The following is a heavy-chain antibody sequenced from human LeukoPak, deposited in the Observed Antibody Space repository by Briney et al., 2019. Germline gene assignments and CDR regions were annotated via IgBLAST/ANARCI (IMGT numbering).Heavy chain of an antibody. V-gene: IGHV1-69*04. J-gene: IGHJ4*02. Sequence: PWASVKVSCKASGYTFTSYAISWVRQAPGQGLEWMGRIIPILGIANYAQKFQGRVTITADKSTSTAYMELSSLRSEDTAVYYCASHYSSRWYLIDYWGQGTLVTVSS. CDR1: GYTFTSYA. D-gene: IGHD6-19*01. CDR2: IIPILGIA. CDR3: ASHYSSRWYLIDY.